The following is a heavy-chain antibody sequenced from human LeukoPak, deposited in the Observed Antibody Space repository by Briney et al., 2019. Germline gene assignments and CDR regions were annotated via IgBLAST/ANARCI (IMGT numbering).Heavy chain of an antibody. CDR2: VDPGDSDV. CDR3: ARQRRSVWNGIDV. Sequence: GESLKISCEASGYYFPNYWIGWVRQMPGKGREWMGIVDPGDSDVRYSPSFQGQVTISVDKSTSTAYVQWSSLKASDTAMYYCARQRRSVWNGIDVWGQGNTVTVSS. V-gene: IGHV5-51*01. J-gene: IGHJ6*01. D-gene: IGHD5/OR15-5a*01. CDR1: GYYFPNYW.